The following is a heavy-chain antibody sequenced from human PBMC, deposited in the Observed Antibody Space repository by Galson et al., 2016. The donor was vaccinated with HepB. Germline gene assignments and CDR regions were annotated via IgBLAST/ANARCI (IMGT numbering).Heavy chain of an antibody. J-gene: IGHJ4*02. CDR3: STDPIVGVPDYFDD. V-gene: IGHV3-30-3*01. D-gene: IGHD1-26*01. CDR1: GFTFSNYA. Sequence: SLRLSCAVSGFTFSNYAMHWVRQAPGKGLEWVAVTDGTNNYYADPVKGRFTISRDDSKSTLYLQMDRLRAEDTAVYYCSTDPIVGVPDYFDDWGQGTLVTVSS. CDR2: TDGTNN.